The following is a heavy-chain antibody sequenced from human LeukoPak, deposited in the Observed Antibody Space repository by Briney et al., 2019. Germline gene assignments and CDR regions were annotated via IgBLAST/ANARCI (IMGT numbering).Heavy chain of an antibody. J-gene: IGHJ4*02. CDR3: ARVPYYYDSSGYYPHSEFDY. CDR2: IIPIFGTA. D-gene: IGHD3-22*01. CDR1: GGTFSSYA. V-gene: IGHV1-69*05. Sequence: SVKVSCKASGGTFSSYAISWVRQAPRQGLEWMGRIIPIFGTANYAQKFQGRVTITTDESTSTAYMELSSLRSEDTAVYYCARVPYYYDSSGYYPHSEFDYWGQGTLVTVSS.